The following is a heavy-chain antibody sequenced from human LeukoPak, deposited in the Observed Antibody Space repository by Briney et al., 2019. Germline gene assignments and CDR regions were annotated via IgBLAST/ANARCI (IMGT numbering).Heavy chain of an antibody. CDR3: ARLYSSGWYGAFDY. J-gene: IGHJ4*02. D-gene: IGHD6-19*01. Sequence: NPGGSLRLSCAASGFTFSSYSMNWVRQAPGKGLEWVSSISSSSSYIYYADSVKGRFTISRDNAKNSLYLQMNSLRAEDTALYYCARLYSSGWYGAFDYWGQGTLVTVSS. CDR1: GFTFSSYS. V-gene: IGHV3-21*04. CDR2: ISSSSSYI.